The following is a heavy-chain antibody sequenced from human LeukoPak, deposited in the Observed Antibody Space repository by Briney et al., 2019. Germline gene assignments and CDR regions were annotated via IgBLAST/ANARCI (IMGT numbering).Heavy chain of an antibody. CDR3: ARRRAEGGSNGHYNWFDP. CDR2: LYFSGTT. D-gene: IGHD6-13*01. CDR1: GDSINAYY. V-gene: IGHV4-59*08. Sequence: SETLSLTCTVSGDSINAYYWGWIPQPPGKGLEWIGYLYFSGTTKYNHSLESRVTISVGTSKNQFSLKLGSVTAADTAVYYCARRRAEGGSNGHYNWFDPWGQGILVTVSS. J-gene: IGHJ5*02.